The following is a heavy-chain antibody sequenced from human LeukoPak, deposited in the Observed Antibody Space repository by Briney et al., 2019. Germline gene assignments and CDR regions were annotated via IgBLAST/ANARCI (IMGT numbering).Heavy chain of an antibody. CDR3: ARDVTIFGVPYYFDY. D-gene: IGHD3-3*01. Sequence: SVRVSCKASGGTFSSYAISWVRQAPGQGLEWMGGIIPIFGTANYAQKFQGRVTITADESTSTAYMELSSLRSEDTAVYYCARDVTIFGVPYYFDYWGQGTLVTVSS. J-gene: IGHJ4*02. CDR1: GGTFSSYA. V-gene: IGHV1-69*13. CDR2: IIPIFGTA.